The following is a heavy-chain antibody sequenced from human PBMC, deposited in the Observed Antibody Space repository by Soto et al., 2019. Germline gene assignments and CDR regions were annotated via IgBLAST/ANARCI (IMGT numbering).Heavy chain of an antibody. V-gene: IGHV1-3*01. CDR3: ARGLYYCGSESENWFDP. CDR1: GYTFTSYS. J-gene: IGHJ5*02. Sequence: ASVKVSCKASGYTFTSYSMHWVRQAPGQRIEWMGWINAGNGNTKYSQKFQGRVTITRDTSASTAYMELSSLRSEDTAVYYCARGLYYCGSESENWFDPWGQGTLVTVSS. D-gene: IGHD3-10*01. CDR2: INAGNGNT.